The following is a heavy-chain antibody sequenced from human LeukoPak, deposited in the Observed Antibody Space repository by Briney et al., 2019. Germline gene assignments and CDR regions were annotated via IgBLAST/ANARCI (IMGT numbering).Heavy chain of an antibody. Sequence: GESLKISCTGFEYNFTTYWIGWVRQMPGKGLEWMGIIYPGDSDTRYSPSFQGQVTISADKSISTAYLQWSSLKASDTAMYYCARQYCSGGSCYHSTYDYWGQGTLVTVSS. J-gene: IGHJ4*02. D-gene: IGHD2-15*01. CDR3: ARQYCSGGSCYHSTYDY. V-gene: IGHV5-51*01. CDR1: EYNFTTYW. CDR2: IYPGDSDT.